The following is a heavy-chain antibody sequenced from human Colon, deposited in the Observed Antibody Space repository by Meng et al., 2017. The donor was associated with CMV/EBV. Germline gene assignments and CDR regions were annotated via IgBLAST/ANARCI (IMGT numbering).Heavy chain of an antibody. V-gene: IGHV3-48*03. CDR1: GFTFSSCG. Sequence: GGSLRLSCAASGFTFSSCGMNWVRQAPGKGLDWVSYISSSGTIYYADSVKGRFTISRDNAKNSLYLQMNSLRAEDTAVYFCTRDLMFSPYYGMDVWGQGTTVTVSS. CDR2: ISSSGTI. D-gene: IGHD3-10*02. J-gene: IGHJ6*02. CDR3: TRDLMFSPYYGMDV.